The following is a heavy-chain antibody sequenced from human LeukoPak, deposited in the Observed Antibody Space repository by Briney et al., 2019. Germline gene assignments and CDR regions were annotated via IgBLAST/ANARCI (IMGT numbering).Heavy chain of an antibody. V-gene: IGHV3-30*18. CDR3: AKVQLERRELLPNFDH. J-gene: IGHJ4*02. CDR2: MSYDGHIT. D-gene: IGHD1-1*01. CDR1: GFTFSSYG. Sequence: GGSLRLSCAASGFTFSSYGMHWVRQAPGKGLEWVAVMSYDGHITYYADPLKGRFTISRDNSKNTLYLQMNSLRVEDTAVYYCAKVQLERRELLPNFDHWGQGTLVTGSS.